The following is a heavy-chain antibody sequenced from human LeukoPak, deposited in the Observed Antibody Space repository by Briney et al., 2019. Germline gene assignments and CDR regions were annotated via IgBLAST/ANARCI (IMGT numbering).Heavy chain of an antibody. V-gene: IGHV3-21*01. J-gene: IGHJ4*02. CDR1: GFTLSRYS. Sequence: GGSLRLSCAASGFTLSRYSMNWVRQAPGKGLEWVSSISRSSTYIYDADSVKGRFTISRDNAKNSLYLQMNSLRAEDTAVYYCARAEGSGSSLDYWGQGTLVTVSS. D-gene: IGHD6-19*01. CDR2: ISRSSTYI. CDR3: ARAEGSGSSLDY.